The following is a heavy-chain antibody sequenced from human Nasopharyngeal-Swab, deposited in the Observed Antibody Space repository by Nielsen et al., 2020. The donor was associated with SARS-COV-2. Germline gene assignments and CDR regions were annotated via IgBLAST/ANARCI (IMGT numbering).Heavy chain of an antibody. CDR3: ARDRYDILTGYYPPPYYGMDV. CDR2: IIPIFGTA. D-gene: IGHD3-9*01. Sequence: SVKVSCKASGGTFSSYAISWVRQAPGQGVEWMGGIIPIFGTANYAQKFQGRVTITADESTSTAYMELSSLRSEDTAVYYCARDRYDILTGYYPPPYYGMDVWGQGTTVTVSS. V-gene: IGHV1-69*13. CDR1: GGTFSSYA. J-gene: IGHJ6*02.